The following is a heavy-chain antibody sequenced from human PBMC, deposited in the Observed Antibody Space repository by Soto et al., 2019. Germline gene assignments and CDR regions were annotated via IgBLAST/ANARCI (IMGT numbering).Heavy chain of an antibody. CDR3: ARAVRVRGVSWDAFDI. Sequence: VAVIWYDGSNKYYADSVKGRFTISRDNSKNTLYLQMNSLRAEDTAVYYCARAVRVRGVSWDAFDIWGQGTMVTVSS. D-gene: IGHD3-10*01. V-gene: IGHV3-33*01. J-gene: IGHJ3*02. CDR2: IWYDGSNK.